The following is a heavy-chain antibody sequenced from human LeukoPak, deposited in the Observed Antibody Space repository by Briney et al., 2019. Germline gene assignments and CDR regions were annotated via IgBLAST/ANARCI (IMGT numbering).Heavy chain of an antibody. D-gene: IGHD3-10*01. CDR1: GFTFSSSG. CDR2: IWYDGSDK. V-gene: IGHV3-33*01. Sequence: GRSLRLSCAASGFTFSSSGMHWVRQAPGKGLEWVAVIWYDGSDKYSADSVKGRFTISRDNSKNTLYLQMNSLRAEDTAVYYCASDSYGSGTFLDYWGQGTLVTVSS. CDR3: ASDSYGSGTFLDY. J-gene: IGHJ4*02.